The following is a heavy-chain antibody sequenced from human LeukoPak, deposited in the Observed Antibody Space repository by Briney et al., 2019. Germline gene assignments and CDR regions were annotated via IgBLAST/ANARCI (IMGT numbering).Heavy chain of an antibody. V-gene: IGHV3-23*01. D-gene: IGHD1-26*01. J-gene: IGHJ3*02. CDR2: ISSSGGDT. Sequence: GGSLRLSCAASGLTFRSYALSWVRQAPGKGLEWVSAISSSGGDTYYADSVKGRFTISRDTSKNTLYLQMNSLRAEDTAVYYCARDSTILEELRSAFDIWGQGTMVTVSS. CDR3: ARDSTILEELRSAFDI. CDR1: GLTFRSYA.